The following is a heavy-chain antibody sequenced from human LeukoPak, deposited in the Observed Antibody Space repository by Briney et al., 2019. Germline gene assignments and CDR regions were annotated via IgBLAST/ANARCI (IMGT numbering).Heavy chain of an antibody. J-gene: IGHJ4*02. D-gene: IGHD6-13*01. V-gene: IGHV4-59*01. CDR2: IYYSGST. CDR3: ARASSSWPYSFDY. Sequence: PSETLSLTCTVSGGSISSYYWSWIRQPPGKGLEWIGYIYYSGSTNYNPSLKSRVTISVDTSKNQFSLKLSSVTAADTAVYFCARASSSWPYSFDYWGQGTLVAVSS. CDR1: GGSISSYY.